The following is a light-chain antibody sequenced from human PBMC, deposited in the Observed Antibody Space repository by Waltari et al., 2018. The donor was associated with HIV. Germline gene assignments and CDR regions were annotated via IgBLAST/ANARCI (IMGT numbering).Light chain of an antibody. CDR1: NSNIGADYV. V-gene: IGLV1-40*01. CDR2: DNN. CDR3: QSYDSGLGGV. J-gene: IGLJ2*01. Sequence: QSVLTQPPSVSGAPGQSVTLSCTGGNSNIGADYVVHWYRQLPGTAPNLLIYDNNNRPSGVPDRFSGSKSGTSASLAITGLQAEDEADYYCQSYDSGLGGVFGGGTKLIVL.